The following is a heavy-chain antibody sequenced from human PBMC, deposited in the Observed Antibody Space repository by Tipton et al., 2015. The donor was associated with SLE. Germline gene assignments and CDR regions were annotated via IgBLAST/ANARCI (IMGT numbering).Heavy chain of an antibody. CDR2: INHRGGT. D-gene: IGHD6-13*01. Sequence: TLSLTCAVYGGSFSGYYWSWIRQPPGKGLEWIGEINHRGGTNYNPSLKSRVTISVDTSKNQFSLKLSSVTAADTAVYYCARGHVAAARFDPWGQGTLVTVSS. CDR1: GGSFSGYY. V-gene: IGHV4-34*01. CDR3: ARGHVAAARFDP. J-gene: IGHJ5*02.